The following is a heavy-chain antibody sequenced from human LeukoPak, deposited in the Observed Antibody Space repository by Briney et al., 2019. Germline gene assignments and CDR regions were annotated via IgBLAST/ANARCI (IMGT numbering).Heavy chain of an antibody. CDR3: AREYITMVRGVIRYFDY. CDR2: TYYGSKWYN. J-gene: IGHJ4*02. Sequence: PSQTLSLTCATFGDSVSSNSAAWNWIRQSPSRGLEWLGRTYYGSKWYNDYAVSVKSRITINPDTSKNQFSLQLNSVTPEDTAVYYCAREYITMVRGVIRYFDYWGQGTLVTVSS. D-gene: IGHD3-10*01. V-gene: IGHV6-1*01. CDR1: GDSVSSNSAA.